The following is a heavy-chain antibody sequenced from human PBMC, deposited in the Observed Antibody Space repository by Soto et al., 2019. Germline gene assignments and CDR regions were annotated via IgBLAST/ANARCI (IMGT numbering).Heavy chain of an antibody. D-gene: IGHD3-22*01. J-gene: IGHJ6*02. CDR2: ISAYNGNT. Sequence: QVQLVQSGAEVKKPGASGKVSCKASGYTFTSYGISWVRQATGQGLEWMGWISAYNGNTNTAQKHQGRVTMTTDTSTSTAYKEVRSLRSDDTAVYYCAIDRITMRYYYYGMYVWGQGSTVTVSS. CDR3: AIDRITMRYYYYGMYV. CDR1: GYTFTSYG. V-gene: IGHV1-18*01.